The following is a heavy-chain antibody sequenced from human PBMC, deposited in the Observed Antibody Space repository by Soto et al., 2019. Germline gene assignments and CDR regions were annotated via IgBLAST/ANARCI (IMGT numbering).Heavy chain of an antibody. CDR1: GFTFSSYW. V-gene: IGHV3-7*04. Sequence: EVQLVESGGGLVQPGGSLRLSCAASGFTFSSYWMSWVRQAPGKGLEWVANIKQDGSEKYYVDSVKGRFTISRDNAKNSLYLQMNSLRAEDTAVYYCARAHPDYGDGLDYWGQGTLVTVSS. J-gene: IGHJ4*02. D-gene: IGHD4-17*01. CDR2: IKQDGSEK. CDR3: ARAHPDYGDGLDY.